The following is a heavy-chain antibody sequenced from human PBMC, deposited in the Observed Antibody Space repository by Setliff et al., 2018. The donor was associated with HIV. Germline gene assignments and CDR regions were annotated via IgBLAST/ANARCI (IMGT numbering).Heavy chain of an antibody. CDR1: GGSISSSSYY. D-gene: IGHD6-13*01. J-gene: IGHJ6*03. Sequence: ETLSLTCTVSGGSISSSSYYWGWIRQPPGKGLEWIGSIYYSGSTYYNPSLKSRVTISVDTSKNQFSLKLSSVTAADTAVYYCARHRDPPGSRWIYYYYYMDLWGEGTTVTVSS. CDR2: IYYSGST. CDR3: ARHRDPPGSRWIYYYYYMDL. V-gene: IGHV4-39*01.